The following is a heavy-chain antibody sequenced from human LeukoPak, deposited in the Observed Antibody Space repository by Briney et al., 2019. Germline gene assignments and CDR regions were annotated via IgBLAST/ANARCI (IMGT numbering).Heavy chain of an antibody. D-gene: IGHD1-26*01. CDR3: AKDGGWGLSTWYSGFDI. V-gene: IGHV3-23*01. CDR2: ISTTGGNT. J-gene: IGHJ3*02. Sequence: GGSLRLSCAASGFTFSTYAMSWVRQAPGKGLEWVSVISTTGGNTYHADSVKGRFTISRDNSKSTLYLQMNSLRAEDTAVYYCAKDGGWGLSTWYSGFDIWGQGTMVTVSS. CDR1: GFTFSTYA.